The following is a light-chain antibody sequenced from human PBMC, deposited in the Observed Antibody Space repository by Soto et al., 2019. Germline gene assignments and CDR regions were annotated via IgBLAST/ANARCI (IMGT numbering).Light chain of an antibody. CDR1: QDINIY. CDR2: DAS. V-gene: IGKV1-12*01. J-gene: IGKJ5*01. Sequence: DIQMTQSPSSPFASVGDRVTITCRATQDINIYLNWYQQKPGKAPNLLIYDASNLEIGVPSRFSGSGSGTDFTLTISSLQPEDFATYYCQQANSFPSTFGQGTRLEIK. CDR3: QQANSFPST.